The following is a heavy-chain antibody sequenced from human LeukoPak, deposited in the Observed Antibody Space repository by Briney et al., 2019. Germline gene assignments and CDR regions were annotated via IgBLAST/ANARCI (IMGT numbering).Heavy chain of an antibody. D-gene: IGHD4-11*01. Sequence: SETLSLTCTVSGGSISSYYWSWIRQPAGKGLEWIGHIYNSGSTNYNPSLKGRVTMSVATSKNQFSLKLSSVTAADTAVYYCARHSITWYYFDYWGQGTLVTVSS. CDR2: IYNSGST. V-gene: IGHV4-4*07. J-gene: IGHJ4*02. CDR1: GGSISSYY. CDR3: ARHSITWYYFDY.